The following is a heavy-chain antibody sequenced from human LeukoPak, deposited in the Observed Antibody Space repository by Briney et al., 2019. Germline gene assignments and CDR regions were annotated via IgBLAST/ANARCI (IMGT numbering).Heavy chain of an antibody. V-gene: IGHV4-31*03. D-gene: IGHD7-27*01. CDR1: GGSISSGGYY. J-gene: IGHJ4*02. Sequence: APETLSLTCTVSGGSISSGGYYWSWIRQHPGKGLEWIGYIYYSGSTYYNPSLKSRVTISVDTSKNQFSLKLSSVTAADTVVYYCARAWGSHSADYWGQGTLVTVSS. CDR2: IYYSGST. CDR3: ARAWGSHSADY.